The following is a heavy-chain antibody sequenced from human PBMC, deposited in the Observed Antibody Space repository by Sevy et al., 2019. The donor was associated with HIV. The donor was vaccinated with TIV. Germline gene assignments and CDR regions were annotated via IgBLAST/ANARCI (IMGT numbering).Heavy chain of an antibody. D-gene: IGHD3-22*01. CDR1: GYTFTGYS. J-gene: IGHJ5*02. Sequence: ASVKVACKASGYTFTGYSMHWVRQAPGQGLEWMGWINPNSGGTNYAQKFQGRVTMTRDTSINTAYMDMGNLRVDDTAVYFCARVWNSDYYDSSGPNWFDTWGQGTLVTVSS. CDR2: INPNSGGT. CDR3: ARVWNSDYYDSSGPNWFDT. V-gene: IGHV1-2*02.